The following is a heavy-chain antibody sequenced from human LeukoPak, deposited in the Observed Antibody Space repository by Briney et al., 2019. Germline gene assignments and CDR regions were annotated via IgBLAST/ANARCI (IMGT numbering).Heavy chain of an antibody. CDR2: IYTSGST. D-gene: IGHD3-3*01. Sequence: SETLSLTCTVSGGSISSGSYYWSWIRQPAGKGLEWIGRIYTSGSTNYNPSLKSRVTISVDTSKNQFSLKLSSVTAADTAVYYCARDAHYDFWSGYYTGNMDVWGKGTTVTVSS. J-gene: IGHJ6*03. CDR3: ARDAHYDFWSGYYTGNMDV. V-gene: IGHV4-61*02. CDR1: GGSISSGSYY.